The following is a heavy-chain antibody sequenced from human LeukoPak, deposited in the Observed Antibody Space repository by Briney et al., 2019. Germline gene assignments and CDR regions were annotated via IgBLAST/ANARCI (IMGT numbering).Heavy chain of an antibody. CDR1: GFTFSSYA. CDR2: ISGSGGST. D-gene: IGHD3-10*01. Sequence: GGSLRLSCAASGFTFSSYAMSWVRQAPGKGLEWVSAISGSGGSTYYADSVKGRFTISRDNSKNTLYLQMNSLRAEDTAVYYCAKDPSLLLWFGEYENGGQGTLVTVSS. J-gene: IGHJ4*02. CDR3: AKDPSLLLWFGEYEN. V-gene: IGHV3-23*01.